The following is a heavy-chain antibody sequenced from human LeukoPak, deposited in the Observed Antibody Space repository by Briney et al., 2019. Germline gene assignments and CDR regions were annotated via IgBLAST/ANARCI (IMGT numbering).Heavy chain of an antibody. Sequence: SETLSLTCAVYGGSFSGYYWSWIRQPPGKGLEWIGEINRSGSSNSNPSLKSRVTISVDTSKNQFSLKLSSVTAADTAVYYCAREAVVAATPNAFDLWGQGTMVTVSS. J-gene: IGHJ3*01. V-gene: IGHV4-34*01. CDR2: INRSGSS. CDR1: GGSFSGYY. CDR3: AREAVVAATPNAFDL. D-gene: IGHD2-15*01.